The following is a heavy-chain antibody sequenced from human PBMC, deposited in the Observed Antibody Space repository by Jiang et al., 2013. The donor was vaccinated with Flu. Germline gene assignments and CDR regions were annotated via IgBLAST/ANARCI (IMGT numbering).Heavy chain of an antibody. V-gene: IGHV5-51*01. D-gene: IGHD6-19*01. Sequence: GAEVKKPGESLKISCKGSGCSFTSYWIGWVRQMPGKGLEWMGIIYPGDSDTRYSPSFQGQVTISADKSISTAYLQWSSLKASDTAMYYCARHDSSGWLEKNPHYYYYGMDVWGQGTTVTVSS. CDR3: ARHDSSGWLEKNPHYYYYGMDV. J-gene: IGHJ6*02. CDR2: IYPGDSDT. CDR1: GCSFTSYW.